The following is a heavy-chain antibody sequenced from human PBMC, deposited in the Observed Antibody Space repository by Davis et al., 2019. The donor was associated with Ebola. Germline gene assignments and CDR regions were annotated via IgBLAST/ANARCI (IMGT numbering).Heavy chain of an antibody. CDR1: GFTVRTKS. CDR2: IFADGSP. D-gene: IGHD6-19*01. V-gene: IGHV3-53*01. J-gene: IGHJ4*02. CDR3: ARLVSYSSGWYDYFDY. Sequence: GGSLRLSCAASGFTVRTKSMGWVRQAPGTGLEWVSAIFADGSPYDTDSVKGRFTISRDNSKNTLYLQINSLGAEDTAVYYCARLVSYSSGWYDYFDYWGQGTVVTVSS.